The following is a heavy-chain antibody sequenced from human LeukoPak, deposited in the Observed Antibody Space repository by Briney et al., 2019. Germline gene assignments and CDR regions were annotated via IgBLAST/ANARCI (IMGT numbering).Heavy chain of an antibody. Sequence: GGSLRLSCAASGFTFSSYSMNWVRQAPGRGLEWVSYISSGGGTIYYADSVKGRFTISRDNAKNSLYLQMNSLRAEDTAVYYCAKDPPWIQLWSYFDYWGQGTLVTVSS. CDR3: AKDPPWIQLWSYFDY. J-gene: IGHJ4*02. CDR1: GFTFSSYS. V-gene: IGHV3-48*04. D-gene: IGHD5-18*01. CDR2: ISSGGGTI.